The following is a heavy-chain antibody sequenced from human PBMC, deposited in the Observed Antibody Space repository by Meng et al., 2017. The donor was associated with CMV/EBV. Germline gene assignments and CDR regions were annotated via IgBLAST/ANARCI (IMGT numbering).Heavy chain of an antibody. CDR2: ISYDGSNK. V-gene: IGHV3-30-3*01. CDR1: GFTFSSYA. J-gene: IGHJ3*02. CDR3: CAEGAFDI. Sequence: GESLKISCAASGFTFSSYAMHWVRQAPGKGLEWVAVISYDGSNKYYADSVKGRFTISRDNSKNTLYLQMNSLRAEDTAVYYCCAEGAFDIWGQGTMVTVSS. D-gene: IGHD1-14*01.